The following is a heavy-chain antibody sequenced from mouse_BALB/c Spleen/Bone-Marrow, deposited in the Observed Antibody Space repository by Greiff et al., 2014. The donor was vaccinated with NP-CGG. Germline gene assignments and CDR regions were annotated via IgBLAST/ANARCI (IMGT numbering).Heavy chain of an antibody. CDR3: TRNGPDSSGYPAWFAY. J-gene: IGHJ3*01. D-gene: IGHD3-2*01. CDR1: GYTFTIYY. CDR2: INPXXGXX. Sequence: QVHVKQSGAELVKPGASVKLSCKASGYTFTIYYMSWVKQRPGQGLEWIGEINPXXGXXXXXXXXXXXXXXXXXXXXSTAYMQLSSLTSEDSAVYYCTRNGPDSSGYPAWFAYWGQGTLVTVSA. V-gene: IGHV1S81*02.